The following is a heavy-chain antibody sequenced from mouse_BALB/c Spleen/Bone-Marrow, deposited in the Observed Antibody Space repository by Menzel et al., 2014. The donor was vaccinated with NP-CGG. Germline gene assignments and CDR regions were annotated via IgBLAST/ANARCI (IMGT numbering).Heavy chain of an antibody. V-gene: IGHV1S81*02. CDR1: GYTFTSYW. D-gene: IGHD2-10*02. CDR3: ARKKYGKYDYVDY. Sequence: VQLQQSGTDLVKPGASVKLSCKASGYTFTSYWMHWVKQRPGQGLEWIGEINPNSGRKNYNEKFKSKATLTVDRSSSAAYMQLSSLTSEGSALEYCARKKYGKYDYVDYWGQGTTLTVSS. J-gene: IGHJ2*01. CDR2: INPNSGRK.